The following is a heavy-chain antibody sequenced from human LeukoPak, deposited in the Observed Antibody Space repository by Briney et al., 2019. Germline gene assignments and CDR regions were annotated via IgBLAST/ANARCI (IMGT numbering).Heavy chain of an antibody. Sequence: GASVKVSCKASGYTFTGYYMHWVRQAPGQGLEWMGWINPNTGVTNYAQKFQGRVTLTRDTSIITAYMELTRLRSDDTAMYYCARDRTTVTTGYYGMDVWGQGTTLTVSS. J-gene: IGHJ6*02. CDR3: ARDRTTVTTGYYGMDV. CDR2: INPNTGVT. V-gene: IGHV1-2*02. D-gene: IGHD4-17*01. CDR1: GYTFTGYY.